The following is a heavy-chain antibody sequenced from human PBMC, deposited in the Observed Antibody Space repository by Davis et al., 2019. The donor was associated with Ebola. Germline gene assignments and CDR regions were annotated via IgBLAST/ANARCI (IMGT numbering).Heavy chain of an antibody. Sequence: MPSETLSLTCAVSGGFVSSGGYSWSWIRQPPGKGLEWIGYYYYTGSTYYNPSLKSRVTMSADASENQVSLKLTSVTAADTATYYCVGGYNFDYWGQGALVIVSS. CDR1: GGFVSSGGYS. CDR2: YYYTGST. J-gene: IGHJ4*02. V-gene: IGHV4-61*08. D-gene: IGHD5-18*01. CDR3: VGGYNFDY.